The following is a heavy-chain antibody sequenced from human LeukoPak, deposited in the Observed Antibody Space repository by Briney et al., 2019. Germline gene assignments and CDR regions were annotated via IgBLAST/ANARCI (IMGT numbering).Heavy chain of an antibody. V-gene: IGHV3-23*01. Sequence: GGSLRLSCAASGFTFTNAWMNWVRQAPGKGLEWVSAISGSGGSTYYADSVKGRFTISRDNSKNTLYLQMNSLRAEDTAVYYCAKETIFGVVLTLFDYWGQGTLVTVSS. J-gene: IGHJ4*02. CDR1: GFTFTNAW. D-gene: IGHD3-3*01. CDR3: AKETIFGVVLTLFDY. CDR2: ISGSGGST.